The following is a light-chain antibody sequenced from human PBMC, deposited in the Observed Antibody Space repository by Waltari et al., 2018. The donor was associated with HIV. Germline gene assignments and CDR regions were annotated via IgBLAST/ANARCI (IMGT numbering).Light chain of an antibody. V-gene: IGKV3-15*01. CDR3: QQYNNWPPRIT. CDR1: QSVSSN. CDR2: GAS. J-gene: IGKJ4*01. Sequence: EIVMTQSPATLSVSPGERATLSCRASQSVSSNLAWYQHKPGQAPRLLIYGASTRATGIPARFSGSGSGTEFTLTISSLQSEDFAVYYCQQYNNWPPRITFGGGTKVEIK.